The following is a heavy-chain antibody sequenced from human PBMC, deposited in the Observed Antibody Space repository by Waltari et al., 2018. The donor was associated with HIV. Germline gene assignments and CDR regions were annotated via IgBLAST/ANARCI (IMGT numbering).Heavy chain of an antibody. Sequence: QVQVVESGGGVVQPGRCLRLSCGVSGFRFNDHGLHWVRQTPGKGLEWVALMSDDGSKRFYAESVRGRFVVSRDNSKKIFYLQMNSLRPDDTAVYFCARDSSRVLWFGESLPTWGQGTLVSVSP. V-gene: IGHV3-30*03. J-gene: IGHJ4*02. CDR3: ARDSSRVLWFGESLPT. CDR1: GFRFNDHG. CDR2: MSDDGSKR. D-gene: IGHD3-10*01.